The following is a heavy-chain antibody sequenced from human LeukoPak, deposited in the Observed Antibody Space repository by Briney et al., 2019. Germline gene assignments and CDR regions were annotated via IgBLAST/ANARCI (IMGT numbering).Heavy chain of an antibody. CDR3: ARRTPQPRPKLVVLVAGTRGNWFDP. J-gene: IGHJ5*02. V-gene: IGHV4-34*01. CDR2: INHTGST. D-gene: IGHD6-19*01. CDR1: GGSFSGYY. Sequence: PSETLSLTCAVYGGSFSGYYWSWIRQPPGKGLEWIGEINHTGSTNYNTSLKSRVTLSVDTSKNQFSLKLCSVTAADTAVYYCARRTPQPRPKLVVLVAGTRGNWFDPWGQGTLVTVSS.